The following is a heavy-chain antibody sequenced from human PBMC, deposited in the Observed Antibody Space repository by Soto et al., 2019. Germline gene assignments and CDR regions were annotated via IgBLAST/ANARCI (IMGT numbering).Heavy chain of an antibody. J-gene: IGHJ4*02. V-gene: IGHV4-30-2*01. D-gene: IGHD5-12*01. CDR3: ATGYRSAYGPFDS. CDR1: GGSISSGGYS. Sequence: SETLSLTCAGSGGSISSGGYSWSWIRQPPGKGLEWIGYIYHSGSTYYNPSLKSRVTISVDWSKNQFSLKLSSVTAADTAVYYCATGYRSAYGPFDSWGQGTLVTVSS. CDR2: IYHSGST.